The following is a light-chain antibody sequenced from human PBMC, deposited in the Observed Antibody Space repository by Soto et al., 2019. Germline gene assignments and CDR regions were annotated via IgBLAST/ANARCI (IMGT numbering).Light chain of an antibody. Sequence: DIQMTQSPSSLSASVGDRVTITCRASQSISISLNWYQLKPGKAPNLLMYGASYLKSGVPTRFSGSGSGTEFTLTISSLQSEDFAVYYCQQYNNWPPITFGQGTRLENK. CDR2: GAS. CDR1: QSISIS. V-gene: IGKV1-39*01. J-gene: IGKJ5*01. CDR3: QQYNNWPPIT.